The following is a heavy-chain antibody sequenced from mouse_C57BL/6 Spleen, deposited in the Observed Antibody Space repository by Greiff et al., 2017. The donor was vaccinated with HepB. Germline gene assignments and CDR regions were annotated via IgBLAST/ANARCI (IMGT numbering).Heavy chain of an antibody. CDR3: ARPLYSNYEAMDY. J-gene: IGHJ4*01. CDR1: GYTFTSYW. Sequence: VQLQQPGTELVKPGASVKLSCKASGYTFTSYWMHWVKQRPGQGLEWIGNINPSNGGTNYNEKFKSKATLTVDKSSSTAYMQLSSLTSEDSAVYYCARPLYSNYEAMDYWGQGTSVTVSS. D-gene: IGHD2-5*01. CDR2: INPSNGGT. V-gene: IGHV1-53*01.